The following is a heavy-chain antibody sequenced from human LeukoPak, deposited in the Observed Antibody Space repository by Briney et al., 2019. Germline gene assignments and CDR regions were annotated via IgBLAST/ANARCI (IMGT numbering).Heavy chain of an antibody. CDR2: INIGGTST. CDR3: ATDGAGFDT. V-gene: IGHV3-11*01. CDR1: GFTFNDYY. Sequence: GGSLRLSCAASGFTFNDYYMSWIRQAPGKGLEWLSYINIGGTSTHYADSVKGRFTISRDNAKKSLYLEMNNLRAEDTAVYYCATDGAGFDTWGQGVLVTVSS. J-gene: IGHJ5*02.